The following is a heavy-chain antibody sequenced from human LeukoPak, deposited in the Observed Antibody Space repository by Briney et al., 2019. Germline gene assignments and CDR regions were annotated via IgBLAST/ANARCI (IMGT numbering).Heavy chain of an antibody. CDR2: ISGSGGST. Sequence: GGSLRLSCAASGFTFSSSSMSWVRQAPGKGLEWVSVISGSGGSTDYADSVKGRFTISRDNAKNSLYLQMNSLRAEDTAVYYCARITYYYDSSGYLDYWGQGTLVTVSS. CDR1: GFTFSSSS. D-gene: IGHD3-22*01. V-gene: IGHV3-23*01. J-gene: IGHJ4*02. CDR3: ARITYYYDSSGYLDY.